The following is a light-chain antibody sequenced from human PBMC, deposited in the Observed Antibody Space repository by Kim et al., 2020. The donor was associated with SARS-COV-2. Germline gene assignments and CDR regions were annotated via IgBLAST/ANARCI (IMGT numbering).Light chain of an antibody. Sequence: QTVVTQEPSFSVSPGGTVTLTCGLSSGSVSTSDYPSWYQQTPGQAPRTLIYSTNTRSSGVPDRFSGSILGTKAALTITGAQADDESDYYCVLYMGSGNYVLGTGTKVTVL. CDR3: VLYMGSGNYV. V-gene: IGLV8-61*01. CDR1: SGSVSTSDY. CDR2: STN. J-gene: IGLJ1*01.